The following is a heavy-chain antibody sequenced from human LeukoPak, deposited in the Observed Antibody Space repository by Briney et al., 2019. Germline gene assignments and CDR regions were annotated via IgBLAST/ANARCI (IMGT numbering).Heavy chain of an antibody. Sequence: PGGSLRLSCAASGFTSSDYAMHWVRQAPGKGLEWVAVISKDGSDKYYPGSVRGRFTISRDNSKNTIYLQMDSLRAEDTAIYYCARDYWWNYDYWGQGTLVTVSS. V-gene: IGHV3-30-3*01. D-gene: IGHD1-7*01. CDR3: ARDYWWNYDY. CDR1: GFTSSDYA. CDR2: ISKDGSDK. J-gene: IGHJ4*02.